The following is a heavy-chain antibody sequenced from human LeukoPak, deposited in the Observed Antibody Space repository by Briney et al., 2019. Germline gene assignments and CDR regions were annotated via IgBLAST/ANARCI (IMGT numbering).Heavy chain of an antibody. Sequence: PGGSLRLSCAASGFTFSSYGTSWVRQAPGKGLEWVSAISGNGGSTYYADSVKGRFAISRDTSKNTLYLQMNSLRAEDTAVYYCAKVGPSLVRGLIRGGARYYYNYMDVWGKGTTVTISS. J-gene: IGHJ6*03. CDR2: ISGNGGST. D-gene: IGHD3-10*01. V-gene: IGHV3-23*01. CDR3: AKVGPSLVRGLIRGGARYYYNYMDV. CDR1: GFTFSSYG.